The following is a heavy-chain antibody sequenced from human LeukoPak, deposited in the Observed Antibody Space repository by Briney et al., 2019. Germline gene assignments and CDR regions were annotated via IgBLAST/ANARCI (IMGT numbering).Heavy chain of an antibody. V-gene: IGHV3-21*01. CDR1: GFTFSSYS. CDR3: ARDRLQQPLDY. CDR2: ISSSSSYI. D-gene: IGHD6-13*01. Sequence: GGSLRLSCAASGFTFSSYSMNWVRQAPGKGLEWVSSISSSSSYIYYADSVKGRFTISRGNAKNSLYLQMNSLRAEDTAVYYCARDRLQQPLDYWGQGTLVTVSS. J-gene: IGHJ4*02.